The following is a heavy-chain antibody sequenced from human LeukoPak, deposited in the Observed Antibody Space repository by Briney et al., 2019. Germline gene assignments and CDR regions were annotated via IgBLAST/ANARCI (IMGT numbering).Heavy chain of an antibody. CDR2: IKQDGSEK. J-gene: IGHJ4*02. V-gene: IGHV3-7*01. CDR1: GFTFDNYW. CDR3: ARRYFDY. Sequence: QPGGSLRLSCAASGFTFDNYWLSWVRQAPGEGLEWVANIKQDGSEKYYVDSVKGRFTISRDNAKNSLYLQMNSLRAEDTAVYYCARRYFDYWGQGTLVTVSS.